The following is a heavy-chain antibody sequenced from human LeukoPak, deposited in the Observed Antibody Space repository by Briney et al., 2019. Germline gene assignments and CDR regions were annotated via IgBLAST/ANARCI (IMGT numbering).Heavy chain of an antibody. J-gene: IGHJ4*02. CDR1: GFTFIDYS. CDR2: VGISSGNT. V-gene: IGHV3-48*04. Sequence: GGSLRLSCAASGFTFIDYSMNWVRQAPGKGLEWISYVGISSGNTKYADSMKGRFTISGDSAKNSVFLQMNSLRVEDTAVYYCARDHRYAFDNWGQGTLVTVSS. CDR3: ARDHRYAFDN. D-gene: IGHD5-12*01.